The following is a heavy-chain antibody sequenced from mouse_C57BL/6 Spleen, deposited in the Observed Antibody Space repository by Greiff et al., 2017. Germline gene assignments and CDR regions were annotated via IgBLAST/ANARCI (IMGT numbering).Heavy chain of an antibody. V-gene: IGHV1-61*01. CDR3: ARRGDFGYFDY. CDR1: GYTFTSYW. Sequence: QVQLQQPGAELVRPGSSVKLSCKASGYTFTSYWMDWVKQRPGQGLEWIGNIYPSDSETHYNQKFKDKATLTVDKFSSTAYMQLSSLTSEDSAVYYCARRGDFGYFDYWGQGTTLTVSS. CDR2: IYPSDSET. J-gene: IGHJ2*01.